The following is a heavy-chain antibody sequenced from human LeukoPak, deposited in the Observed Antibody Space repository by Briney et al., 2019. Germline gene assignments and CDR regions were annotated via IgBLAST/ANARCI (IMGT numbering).Heavy chain of an antibody. V-gene: IGHV5-51*01. CDR3: ATRSYDFWSGYYTADAFDI. D-gene: IGHD3-3*01. J-gene: IGHJ3*02. Sequence: GESLKISCKGSGYSFTSYWIGWVRQMPGKGLEWRGIIYPGDSDTRYSPSFQGQVTISADKSISTAYLQWSSLKASDTAMYYCATRSYDFWSGYYTADAFDIWGQGTMVTVSS. CDR2: IYPGDSDT. CDR1: GYSFTSYW.